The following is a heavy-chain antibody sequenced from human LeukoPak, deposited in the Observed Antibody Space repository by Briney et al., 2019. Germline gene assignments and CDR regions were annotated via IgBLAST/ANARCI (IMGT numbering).Heavy chain of an antibody. CDR1: GGSISPYY. J-gene: IGHJ3*02. CDR3: ARLHSVEWLVHDAFDI. Sequence: SETLSLTCIVSGGSISPYYWSWIRQPPGSGLEWIAYIYYSGSTSYNPSLKSRVTISVDTSKNQISLKLSSVTAADTAVYYCARLHSVEWLVHDAFDIWGQGTMVTVSS. V-gene: IGHV4-59*08. D-gene: IGHD6-19*01. CDR2: IYYSGST.